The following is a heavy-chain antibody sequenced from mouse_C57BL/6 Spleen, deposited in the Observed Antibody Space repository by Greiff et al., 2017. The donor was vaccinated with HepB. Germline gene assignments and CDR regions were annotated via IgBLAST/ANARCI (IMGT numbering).Heavy chain of an antibody. Sequence: QVQLQQPGAELVRPGTSVKLSCKASGYTFTSYWMHWVKQRPGQGLEWIGVIDPSDSYTNYNQKFKGKATLTVDTSSSTAYMQLSSLTSEDSAVYYCARGGSSGYVARFAYWGQGTLVTVSA. CDR1: GYTFTSYW. CDR3: ARGGSSGYVARFAY. CDR2: IDPSDSYT. D-gene: IGHD3-2*02. J-gene: IGHJ3*01. V-gene: IGHV1-59*01.